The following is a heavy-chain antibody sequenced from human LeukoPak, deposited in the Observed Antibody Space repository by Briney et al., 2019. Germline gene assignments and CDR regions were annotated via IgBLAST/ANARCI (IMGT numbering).Heavy chain of an antibody. V-gene: IGHV3-23*01. Sequence: GGSLRLSCATSGLTFSSYAMSWVRQAPGKGLEWVSAISGSGGSTYYADSVKGRFTISRDNSKNTLYLQMNSLRAEDTAVYYCAKDAEYGSGSSNWFDPWGQGTLVTVSS. D-gene: IGHD3-10*01. CDR1: GLTFSSYA. CDR2: ISGSGGST. J-gene: IGHJ5*02. CDR3: AKDAEYGSGSSNWFDP.